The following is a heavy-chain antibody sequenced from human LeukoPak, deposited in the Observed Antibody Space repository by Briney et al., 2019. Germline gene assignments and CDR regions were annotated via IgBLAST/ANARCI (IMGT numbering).Heavy chain of an antibody. CDR2: ISGSSTYI. J-gene: IGHJ4*02. CDR1: GFTFSSYS. V-gene: IGHV3-21*01. CDR3: ARALEPSIAVIDY. D-gene: IGHD6-19*01. Sequence: GGSLRLSCAAYGFTFSSYSMNWVRQTPGKGLDWVSSISGSSTYIYYADSVKGRFTISRDNAKNSLYLQMNSLRAEDTAVYYCARALEPSIAVIDYWGQGTLVTVSS.